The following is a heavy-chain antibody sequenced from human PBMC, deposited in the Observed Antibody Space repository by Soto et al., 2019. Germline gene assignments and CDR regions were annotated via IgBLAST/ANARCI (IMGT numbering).Heavy chain of an antibody. J-gene: IGHJ4*02. V-gene: IGHV3-23*01. CDR1: GFTFSNYA. D-gene: IGHD6-25*01. CDR2: ISGSGGTT. Sequence: EVQLLESGGGLVQPGRSLRLSCAASGFTFSNYAMSWVRQAPGQGLDWVSAISGSGGTTYYADSVKGRFTISRDNSKNTLFRQMNSLRAEDAAVYYCAKFFVETGSNSGWPWSFHYWGQGTRVTVSS. CDR3: AKFFVETGSNSGWPWSFHY.